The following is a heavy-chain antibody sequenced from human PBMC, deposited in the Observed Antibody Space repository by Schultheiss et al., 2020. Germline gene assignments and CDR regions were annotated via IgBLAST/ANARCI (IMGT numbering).Heavy chain of an antibody. Sequence: GGSLRLSCAASGFTFSSYVMHWVRQAPGKGLEWVAVISYDGSNKYYADSVKGRFTISRDNSKNTLYLQMNSLRPEDTAVYYCARHSMTTVTTPFDYWGQGTLVTVSS. CDR1: GFTFSSYV. CDR3: ARHSMTTVTTPFDY. J-gene: IGHJ4*02. V-gene: IGHV3-30*03. CDR2: ISYDGSNK. D-gene: IGHD4-17*01.